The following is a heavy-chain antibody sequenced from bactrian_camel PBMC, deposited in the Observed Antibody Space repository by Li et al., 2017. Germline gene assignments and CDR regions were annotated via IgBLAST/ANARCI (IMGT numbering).Heavy chain of an antibody. CDR1: GFSLSVVA. J-gene: IGHJ4*01. CDR3: TASVTGWEYNN. CDR2: LYTGASGT. V-gene: IGHV3S7*01. D-gene: IGHD5*01. Sequence: HVQLVESGGDLVQPGGSLRLSCAASGFSLSVVAMAWVRQAPGEGLEWVASLYTGASGTDYSDSVKGRFTIAKDTSKNMLYLQMNTLKPEDTAVYYCTASVTGWEYNNWGQGTQVTVS.